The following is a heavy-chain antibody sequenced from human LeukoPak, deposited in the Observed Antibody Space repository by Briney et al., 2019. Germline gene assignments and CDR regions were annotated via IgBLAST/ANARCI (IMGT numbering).Heavy chain of an antibody. J-gene: IGHJ6*02. CDR1: GFTVSSNY. V-gene: IGHV3-66*01. CDR2: INSSGST. D-gene: IGHD6-13*01. Sequence: GASLILSCAASGFTVSSNYMSWVRQAPGEGLEGFSVINSSGSTYYEDSVKGRFTISRDNSKNTLYLLMNSLRAEDTAVYYCARDQDMAAGTFYYYYYGMDVWGQGTTVTVSS. CDR3: ARDQDMAAGTFYYYYYGMDV.